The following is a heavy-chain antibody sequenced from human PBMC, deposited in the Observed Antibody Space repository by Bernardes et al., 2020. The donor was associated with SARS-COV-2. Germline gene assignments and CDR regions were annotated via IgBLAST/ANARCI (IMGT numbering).Heavy chain of an antibody. D-gene: IGHD2-15*01. CDR1: GFTFSVSA. CDR3: SKQRSSGGDI. J-gene: IGHJ3*02. V-gene: IGHV3-73*01. CDR2: IRSKANSYAT. Sequence: GSLRLSCAASGFTFSVSAMHWVRQASGKGLEWVGRIRSKANSYATAYGASVKGRFTISRDDSKNTAYLQMNSLKTEDTAVYYCSKQRSSGGDIWGQGTMVTVSS.